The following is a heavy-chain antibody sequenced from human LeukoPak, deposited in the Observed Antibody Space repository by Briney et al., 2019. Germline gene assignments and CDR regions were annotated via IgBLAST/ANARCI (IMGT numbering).Heavy chain of an antibody. Sequence: GSLRLSCAASEFTFSSYWMNWVRQAPGKGLEWVANIKQDGSEKYYVDSVKGRFTISRDNAKNSLYLQMNSLRAEDTAVYYCARDSGSHAFDIWGQGTMVTVSS. V-gene: IGHV3-7*01. CDR2: IKQDGSEK. CDR3: ARDSGSHAFDI. D-gene: IGHD1-26*01. J-gene: IGHJ3*02. CDR1: EFTFSSYW.